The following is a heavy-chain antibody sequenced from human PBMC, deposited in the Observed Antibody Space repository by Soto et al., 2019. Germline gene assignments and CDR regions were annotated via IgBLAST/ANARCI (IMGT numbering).Heavy chain of an antibody. CDR3: ARNVLRYFAKNWFAP. Sequence: GGSLRLSCAASGFTFSSYAMHWVRQAPGKGLEWVAVISYDGSNKYYADSVKGRFTISRDNSKNTLYLQMNSLRAEDTAVYYCARNVLRYFAKNWFAPWGQGTLVTVSS. CDR2: ISYDGSNK. CDR1: GFTFSSYA. V-gene: IGHV3-30-3*01. J-gene: IGHJ5*02. D-gene: IGHD3-9*01.